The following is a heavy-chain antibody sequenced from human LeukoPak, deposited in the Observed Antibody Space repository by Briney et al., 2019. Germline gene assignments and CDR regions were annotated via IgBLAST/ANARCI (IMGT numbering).Heavy chain of an antibody. CDR1: GGSSSGYY. D-gene: IGHD3-22*01. CDR2: ISHNENT. V-gene: IGHV4-34*01. Sequence: SETLSLTCAVYGGSSSGYYWTWIRQPPGSGLEWIGDISHNENTNYSPSLKSRLTISIDTAKNQFSLKLTSVTAADTAIYYCASSGSRWLVDKTYSPYWGQGTLVTVSS. J-gene: IGHJ4*02. CDR3: ASSGSRWLVDKTYSPY.